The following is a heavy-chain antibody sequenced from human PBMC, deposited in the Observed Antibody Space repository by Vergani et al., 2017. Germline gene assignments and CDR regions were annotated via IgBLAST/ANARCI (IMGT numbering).Heavy chain of an antibody. CDR2: IKNNGDST. J-gene: IGHJ4*02. Sequence: EVQLLQSEGAVVQPGGSLRLSCVASGFTFSSHAMSWVRQGHGQGLEWVSSIKNNGDSTHYADSVKGRFTISRDNSKNTLYLQMNSLRVEDTAVYYCGRGSDNYHWGQGTLVTVSS. CDR1: GFTFSSHA. D-gene: IGHD1-1*01. V-gene: IGHV3-23*01. CDR3: GRGSDNYH.